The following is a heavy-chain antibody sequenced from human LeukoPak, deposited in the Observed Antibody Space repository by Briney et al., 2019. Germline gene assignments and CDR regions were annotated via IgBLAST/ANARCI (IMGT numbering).Heavy chain of an antibody. CDR3: AREESRFGMDV. D-gene: IGHD3-10*01. Sequence: GGSLRLSCAASGFTFSSYSMNWVRQAPGKGLEWVSSISSSSSYIYYADSVKGRFTIPRDNAKNSLYLQMNSRRAEDTAVYYCAREESRFGMDVWGQGTTVTVSS. CDR2: ISSSSSYI. J-gene: IGHJ6*02. V-gene: IGHV3-21*01. CDR1: GFTFSSYS.